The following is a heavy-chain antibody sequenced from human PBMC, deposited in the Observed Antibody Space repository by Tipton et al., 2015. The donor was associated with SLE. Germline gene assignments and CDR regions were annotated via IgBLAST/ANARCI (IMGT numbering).Heavy chain of an antibody. J-gene: IGHJ6*02. D-gene: IGHD4-17*01. CDR1: GGTFSSYT. Sequence: QVQLVQSGAEVKKPGPSVKVSCKASGGTFSSYTISWVRQAPGQGLEWMGRIIPILGIANYAQKFQGRVTITADKSTSTAYMELSSLRSEDTAVYYCAREPSTVTTGFGYYYGMDVWGQGTTVTVSS. V-gene: IGHV1-69*09. CDR3: AREPSTVTTGFGYYYGMDV. CDR2: IIPILGIA.